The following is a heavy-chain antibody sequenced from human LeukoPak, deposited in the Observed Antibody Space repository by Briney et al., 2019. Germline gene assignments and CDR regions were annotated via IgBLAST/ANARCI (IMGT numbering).Heavy chain of an antibody. D-gene: IGHD2-21*01. CDR2: MSSRGYPT. V-gene: IGHV3-11*01. J-gene: IGHJ4*02. Sequence: GGSLRLSCLASGFTFSDYYMSWVRQAPGKGLEWISYMSSRGYPTYYAESVKGRFTISRDNAKNTLYLQMHNLRTDDTAVYFCARVRIALTSPFDYWGLGTLVAVSS. CDR1: GFTFSDYY. CDR3: ARVRIALTSPFDY.